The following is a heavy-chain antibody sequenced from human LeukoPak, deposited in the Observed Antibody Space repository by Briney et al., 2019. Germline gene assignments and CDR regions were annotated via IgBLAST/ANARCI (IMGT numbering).Heavy chain of an antibody. CDR2: INPTGTSS. J-gene: IGHJ4*02. V-gene: IGHV1-46*01. D-gene: IGHD3-9*01. CDR1: GYTFTRHY. CDR3: ARYFDLNANPRYYFDY. Sequence: ASVKVSCKSSGYTFTRHYLHWVRQAPGQGLEWVGLINPTGTSSWSAQKFQGRVTLTRDMSTSTDYMELSSLRSEDTAVYYCARYFDLNANPRYYFDYWGQGTLVTVSS.